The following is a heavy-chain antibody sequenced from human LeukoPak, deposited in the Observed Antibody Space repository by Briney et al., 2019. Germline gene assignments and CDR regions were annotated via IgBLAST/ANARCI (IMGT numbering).Heavy chain of an antibody. J-gene: IGHJ4*02. CDR1: GFTFDDYA. CDR2: IRWDGGST. D-gene: IGHD3-22*01. Sequence: GGFLRLSCAASGFTFDDYAMHWVRQAPGKGLECVSLIRWDGGSTYYADSVKGRFIISRDNSKNSLYLQMNSLRPEDTALYYCALNSTGYYYDYWGQGTLVTVSS. V-gene: IGHV3-43D*04. CDR3: ALNSTGYYYDY.